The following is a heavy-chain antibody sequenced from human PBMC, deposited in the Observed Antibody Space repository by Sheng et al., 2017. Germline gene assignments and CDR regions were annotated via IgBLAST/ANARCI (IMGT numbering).Heavy chain of an antibody. CDR3: ARDSRAARPDVLYYMDV. V-gene: IGHV1-2*06. CDR1: GYTFTGYY. J-gene: IGHJ6*03. CDR2: INPNSGGT. D-gene: IGHD6-6*01. Sequence: QVQLVQSGAEMKKPGASVKVSCKASGYTFTGYYMHWVRQAPGQGLEWMGRINPNSGGTNYAQKFQGRVTMTRDTSISTAYMELSRLRSDDTAVYYCARDSRAARPDVLYYMDVWAKGPRSPSP.